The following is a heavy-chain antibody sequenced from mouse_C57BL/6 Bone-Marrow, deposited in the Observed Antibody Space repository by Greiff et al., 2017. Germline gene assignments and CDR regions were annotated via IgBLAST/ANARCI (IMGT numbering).Heavy chain of an antibody. CDR3: CRDSSLYFDY. CDR2: IYTRDGST. Sequence: QVQLQQSGPELVKPGASVKLSCKASGYTFTSYDINWVKQRPGQGLEWIGWIYTRDGSTKYNEKCKGKATLTVDTSSSTAYMELHSLTSEDSAVYFCCRDSSLYFDYWGQGTTLTVSS. V-gene: IGHV1-85*01. D-gene: IGHD3-2*01. CDR1: GYTFTSYD. J-gene: IGHJ2*01.